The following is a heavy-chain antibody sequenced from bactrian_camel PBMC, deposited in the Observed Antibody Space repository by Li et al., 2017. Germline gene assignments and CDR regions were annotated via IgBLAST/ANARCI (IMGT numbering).Heavy chain of an antibody. Sequence: HVQLVESGGGSVQAGGSLKLSCAASGYTYSRYSMAWFRQAPGKTREGIAAIVSDGSTSVAAAVKGRFTISRDNAESTLYLQMNRLKPEDTAMYFCAADPRCSWSDLRSWGQGQGTQVTVS. J-gene: IGHJ4*01. D-gene: IGHD6*01. CDR2: IVSDGST. V-gene: IGHV3S55*01. CDR1: GYTYSRYS.